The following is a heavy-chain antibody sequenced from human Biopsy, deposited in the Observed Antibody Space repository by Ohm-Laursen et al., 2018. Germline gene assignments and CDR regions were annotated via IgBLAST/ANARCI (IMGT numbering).Heavy chain of an antibody. Sequence: SDTLSLTCIVSGDSISSDYYWTWIRQSPGKGLEWIGYIYYTGSTNYNPSVKSRVTISVDTSKNQFSLKLNSVTAADTAVYFCARDSRGGHLNTTLITGKNLDSWGQGILVTVSS. CDR3: ARDSRGGHLNTTLITGKNLDS. CDR1: GDSISSDYY. D-gene: IGHD3-16*01. J-gene: IGHJ4*02. CDR2: IYYTGST. V-gene: IGHV4-61*01.